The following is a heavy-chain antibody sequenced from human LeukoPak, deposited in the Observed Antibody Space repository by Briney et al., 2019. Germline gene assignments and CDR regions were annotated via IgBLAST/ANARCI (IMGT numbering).Heavy chain of an antibody. CDR3: ARGGYCSGGSCYPDAFDI. Sequence: SETLSLTCTVSGDSISSSSYYWGWIRQPPGKGLEWIGSIYYTGSTYYNPSLKSRVTISVDTSKNQFSLKLSSVTAADTAVYYCARGGYCSGGSCYPDAFDIWGQGTMVTVSS. V-gene: IGHV4-39*07. CDR2: IYYTGST. CDR1: GDSISSSSYY. J-gene: IGHJ3*02. D-gene: IGHD2-15*01.